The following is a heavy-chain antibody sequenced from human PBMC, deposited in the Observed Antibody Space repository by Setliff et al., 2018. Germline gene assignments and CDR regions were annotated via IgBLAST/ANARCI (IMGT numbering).Heavy chain of an antibody. CDR3: TTAGSSDY. CDR1: GFTFSNAW. CDR2: VKSKSEGGTT. D-gene: IGHD3-10*01. J-gene: IGHJ4*02. Sequence: GGSLRLSCAASGFTFSNAWMSWVRQAPGKGLEWVGRVKSKSEGGTTHYAGPVKGRITVSRDDSKNTLYLDLNSLQIEDTAVYYCTTAGSSDYWGQGTLVTVSS. V-gene: IGHV3-15*05.